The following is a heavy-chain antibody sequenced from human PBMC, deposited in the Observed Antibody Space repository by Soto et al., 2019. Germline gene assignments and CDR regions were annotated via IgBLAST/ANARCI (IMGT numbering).Heavy chain of an antibody. CDR3: AKNXXPGSYTNWSFDV. D-gene: IGHD3-10*01. CDR2: IHGGGDYT. J-gene: IGHJ2*01. Sequence: EVQVLESGGDLVQPGGSLRLSCAASGFPFDCCAMSWVRQAPGKGLEWVSTIHGGGDYTHYTDSVKGRFTISRDNXXXXXXXXXXXXXXXXXXXXFCAKNXXPGSYTNWSFDVWGRGTLVTVSS. V-gene: IGHV3-23*01. CDR1: GFPFDCCA.